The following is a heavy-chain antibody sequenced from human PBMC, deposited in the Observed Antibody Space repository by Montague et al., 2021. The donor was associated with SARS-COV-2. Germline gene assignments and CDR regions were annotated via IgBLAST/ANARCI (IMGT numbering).Heavy chain of an antibody. CDR1: GFTFSRYA. CDR2: LSYDGSNK. D-gene: IGHD3-3*01. J-gene: IGHJ6*03. V-gene: IGHV3-30*04. CDR3: ARDYRYYDLWSGYLGGDYYYYYYYMDV. Sequence: SLRLSCAASGFTFSRYAMHWVRQAPGKGLEWVAVLSYDGSNKYYXXSLKVLFTISRDNSKNTLYLQMGSLRAEDTAVYYCARDYRYYDLWSGYLGGDYYYYYYYMDVWGKGTTVTVSS.